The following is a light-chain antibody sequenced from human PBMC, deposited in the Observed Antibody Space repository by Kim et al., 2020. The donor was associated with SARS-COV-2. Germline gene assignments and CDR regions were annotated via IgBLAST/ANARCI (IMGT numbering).Light chain of an antibody. Sequence: SYELTQPLSVSLALGQTARITCEGNSIGCKNVQWYQQKPGQAPVLVIYRDDNRPSGIPERFSGSNSGNTATLTISSAQVGDEADYYCQVWDGSHVTFGGG. CDR3: QVWDGSHVT. J-gene: IGLJ3*02. CDR1: SIGCKN. V-gene: IGLV3-9*01. CDR2: RDD.